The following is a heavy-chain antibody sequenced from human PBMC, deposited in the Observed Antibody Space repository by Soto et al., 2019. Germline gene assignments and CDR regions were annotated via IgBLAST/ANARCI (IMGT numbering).Heavy chain of an antibody. CDR3: ARVVYDILTGYYSGYYYGMDV. Sequence: SVKVSCKASGGTFSSYAISWVRQAPGQGLEWMGGIIPIFGTANYAQKFQGRVTITADESKSTAYMELSSLRSEDTAVYYCARVVYDILTGYYSGYYYGMDVWGQGTTVTVSS. V-gene: IGHV1-69*13. D-gene: IGHD3-9*01. J-gene: IGHJ6*02. CDR1: GGTFSSYA. CDR2: IIPIFGTA.